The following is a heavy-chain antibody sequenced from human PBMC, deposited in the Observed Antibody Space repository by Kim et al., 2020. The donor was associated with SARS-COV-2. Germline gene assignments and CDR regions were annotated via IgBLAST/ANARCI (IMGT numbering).Heavy chain of an antibody. CDR1: GFTFSTYA. J-gene: IGHJ3*02. CDR2: ISSSGGST. D-gene: IGHD1-1*01. Sequence: GGSLRLSCAASGFTFSTYAMNWVRQAPGKGLEWVSAISSSGGSTYYADSVKGRFTISRDNSKNTLYLQMNSLRAEDTAVYYCAKVQLRGLYVFDIWGQGTMVTVSS. V-gene: IGHV3-23*01. CDR3: AKVQLRGLYVFDI.